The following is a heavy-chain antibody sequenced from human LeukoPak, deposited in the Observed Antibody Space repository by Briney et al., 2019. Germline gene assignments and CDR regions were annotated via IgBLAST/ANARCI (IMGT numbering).Heavy chain of an antibody. J-gene: IGHJ4*02. Sequence: PGGSLGLSCAASGFTFGTFAMHWVRQAPGKGLEYVSGISSNGRSTYYANSVKGRFTISRDNSKNTVYLQMGSLRGEDMAVYYCARDPSINTPRGCYDYWGQGTLVTVSS. D-gene: IGHD2-15*01. CDR3: ARDPSINTPRGCYDY. CDR2: ISSNGRST. CDR1: GFTFGTFA. V-gene: IGHV3-64*01.